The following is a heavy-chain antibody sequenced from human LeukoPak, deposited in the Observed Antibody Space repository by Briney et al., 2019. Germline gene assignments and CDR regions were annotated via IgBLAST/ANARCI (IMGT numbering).Heavy chain of an antibody. Sequence: GASVKISCKASGYTFTSYYMHWVRQALGQGLEWMGIINPSGGSTSYAQKFQGRVTMTRDMSTSTVYMELSSLRSEDTAVYYCARDRIAAAVSYYYYYMDVWGKGTTVTVSS. CDR3: ARDRIAAAVSYYYYYMDV. V-gene: IGHV1-46*01. J-gene: IGHJ6*03. D-gene: IGHD6-13*01. CDR1: GYTFTSYY. CDR2: INPSGGST.